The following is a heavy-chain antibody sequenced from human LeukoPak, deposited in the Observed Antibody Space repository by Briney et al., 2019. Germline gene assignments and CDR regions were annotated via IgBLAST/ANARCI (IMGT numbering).Heavy chain of an antibody. D-gene: IGHD2-2*01. Sequence: GGSLRLSCAASGFTFSSYSMNWVRQAPGKGLEWVSYISSSSSTIYYADSVKGRFTISRDNAKNSLYLQMNSLRAEDTAVYYCAREGYCSSTSCPRGAFDIWGQGTMVTVSS. CDR3: AREGYCSSTSCPRGAFDI. CDR1: GFTFSSYS. J-gene: IGHJ3*02. CDR2: ISSSSSTI. V-gene: IGHV3-48*01.